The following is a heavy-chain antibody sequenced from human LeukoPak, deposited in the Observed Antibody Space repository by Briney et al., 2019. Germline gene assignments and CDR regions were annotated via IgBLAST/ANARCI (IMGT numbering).Heavy chain of an antibody. Sequence: GGSLRLSCAASGFTFDDYGMSWVRQAPGKGLEWVSGINWNGGSTGYADSVKGRFTISRDNAKNSLYLQMNSLRAEDTALYYCARRIGSGSYFDHAFDIWGQGTMVTVSS. CDR1: GFTFDDYG. CDR2: INWNGGST. J-gene: IGHJ3*02. D-gene: IGHD1-26*01. CDR3: ARRIGSGSYFDHAFDI. V-gene: IGHV3-20*04.